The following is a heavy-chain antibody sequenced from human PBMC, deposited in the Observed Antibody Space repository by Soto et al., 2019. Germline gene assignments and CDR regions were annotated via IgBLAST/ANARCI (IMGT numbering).Heavy chain of an antibody. J-gene: IGHJ6*02. V-gene: IGHV4-30-4*01. CDR3: ARVGQQLAYYYYVMDV. CDR1: GGSISSGDYY. CDR2: IYYSGST. D-gene: IGHD6-13*01. Sequence: PSETLSLTCTVSGGSISSGDYYWSWIRQPPGKGLEWIGYIYYSGSTYYNPSLKSRVTISVDTSKNQFSLKLSSVTAADTAVYYCARVGQQLAYYYYVMDVWGQGTTVTVSS.